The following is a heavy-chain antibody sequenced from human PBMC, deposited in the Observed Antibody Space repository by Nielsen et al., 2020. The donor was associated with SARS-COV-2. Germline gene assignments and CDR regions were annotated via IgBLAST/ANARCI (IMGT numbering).Heavy chain of an antibody. CDR1: GFTVSSNY. CDR2: IYSGGST. V-gene: IGHV3-53*01. J-gene: IGHJ4*02. Sequence: GESLKISCAASGFTVSSNYMSWVRQAPGKGLEWVSVIYSGGSTYYADSVKGRFTISRDNAKNSLYLQMNSLRAEDTAVYYCARVDYGDYGYYFDYWGQGTLVTVSS. CDR3: ARVDYGDYGYYFDY. D-gene: IGHD4-17*01.